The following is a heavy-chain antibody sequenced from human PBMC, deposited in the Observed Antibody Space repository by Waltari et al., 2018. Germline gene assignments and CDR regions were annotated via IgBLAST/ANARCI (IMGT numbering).Heavy chain of an antibody. Sequence: EVQLVESGGGLVQPGGSLRLSCAASGSTFSRSWMHWVRQAPGKGLVWVSRINSDGSGTIYADSVKGRFTISRDNAKNTLYLQLNSLRVEDTAVYYCAREPSPDSSGYFYYYMDVWGKGTTVTVSS. V-gene: IGHV3-74*01. D-gene: IGHD3-22*01. CDR2: INSDGSGT. CDR1: GSTFSRSW. J-gene: IGHJ6*03. CDR3: AREPSPDSSGYFYYYMDV.